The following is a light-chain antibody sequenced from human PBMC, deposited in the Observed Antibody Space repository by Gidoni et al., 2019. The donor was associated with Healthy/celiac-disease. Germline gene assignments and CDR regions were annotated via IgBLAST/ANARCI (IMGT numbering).Light chain of an antibody. CDR3: QAWDRSTVV. V-gene: IGLV3-1*01. CDR1: NFGDNY. Sequence: SDELTQPPSLSVSPAQTASITCSGDNFGDNYACWYQQKPGQSPVLVIYQDRKRPSGIPERFSGSNSGNTATLTISGTQAMGEADYYCQAWDRSTVVFGGGTKLTVI. J-gene: IGLJ2*01. CDR2: QDR.